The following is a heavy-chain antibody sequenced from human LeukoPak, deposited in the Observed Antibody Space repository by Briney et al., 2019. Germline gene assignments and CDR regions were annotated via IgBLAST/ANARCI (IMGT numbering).Heavy chain of an antibody. CDR3: ARRLGYCSSTSCSVGAFDI. V-gene: IGHV4-30-2*01. J-gene: IGHJ3*02. D-gene: IGHD2-2*01. CDR2: IYHSGST. Sequence: SQTLSLTCAVSGGSISSGGYSWSWNRQPPGKGLEWIGYIYHSGSTYYNPSLKSRVTISVDRSKNQFSLKLSSVTAADTAVYYCARRLGYCSSTSCSVGAFDIWGQGTMVTVSS. CDR1: GGSISSGGYS.